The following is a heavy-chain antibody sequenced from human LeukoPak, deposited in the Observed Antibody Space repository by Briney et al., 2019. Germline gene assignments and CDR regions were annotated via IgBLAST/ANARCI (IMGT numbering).Heavy chain of an antibody. CDR3: AKDYSSSWYGFDY. V-gene: IGHV3-30*02. Sequence: GGSLRLSCAASGFTFSSYAMHWVRQAPGKGLEWVAFIRYDGSNEYYADSVKGRFTISRDNSKNTLYLQMNSLKAEDTAVYYCAKDYSSSWYGFDYWGQGTLVIVSS. CDR2: IRYDGSNE. J-gene: IGHJ4*02. CDR1: GFTFSSYA. D-gene: IGHD6-13*01.